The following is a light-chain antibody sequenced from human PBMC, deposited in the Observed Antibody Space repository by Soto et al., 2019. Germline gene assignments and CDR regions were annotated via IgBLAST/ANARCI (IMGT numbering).Light chain of an antibody. Sequence: VLTQSPGTLSLSPGERATLSCRASQIVSGNFLAWYQQIPGQTPRLLIYGASSRATGIPERISGSGSGTDFTLTINRLEPEDFAVYSCQQYGSSLPMYTFGQGTKLEIK. CDR2: GAS. V-gene: IGKV3-20*01. CDR1: QIVSGNF. J-gene: IGKJ2*01. CDR3: QQYGSSLPMYT.